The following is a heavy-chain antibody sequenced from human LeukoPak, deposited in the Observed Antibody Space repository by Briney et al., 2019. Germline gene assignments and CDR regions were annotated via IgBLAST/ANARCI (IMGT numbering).Heavy chain of an antibody. D-gene: IGHD3-10*01. CDR2: ISGSGGST. V-gene: IGHV3-23*01. Sequence: GGSLRLSCAASGLTFSRNGMTWVRQAPGKGLEWVTAISGSGGSTYYADSVKGRFTISRDNSKNTLYLQMNSLRAEDTAVYYCAKDRRAGSYDYWGQGTLVTVSS. J-gene: IGHJ4*02. CDR1: GLTFSRNG. CDR3: AKDRRAGSYDY.